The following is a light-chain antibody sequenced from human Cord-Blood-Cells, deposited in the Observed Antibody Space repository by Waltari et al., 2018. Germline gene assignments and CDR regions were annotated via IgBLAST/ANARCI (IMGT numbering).Light chain of an antibody. J-gene: IGLJ1*01. V-gene: IGLV2-14*03. Sequence: QSALTQPASVSGSPGQSITISCTGTSSDVGGYNYVSWYQQHPGKAPKLMIYDVSNRPSWVSNRFSCSKSGNTASLTISGLQAEDEADYYCSSYTSSSTLYVFGTGTKVTVL. CDR2: DVS. CDR1: SSDVGGYNY. CDR3: SSYTSSSTLYV.